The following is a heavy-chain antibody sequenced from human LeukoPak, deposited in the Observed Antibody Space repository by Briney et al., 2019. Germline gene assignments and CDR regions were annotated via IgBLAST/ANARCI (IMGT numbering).Heavy chain of an antibody. Sequence: GGSLRLSCAASGFNFRSYWMKWVRQVPGKGLEWVANIKEDGSKKYYVDSVKGRFTISRDNAENSLYLQMNSLRVEDTAVYYCARGSAWERGSYDYWGQGTLVTVSS. D-gene: IGHD1-26*01. V-gene: IGHV3-7*05. CDR1: GFNFRSYW. J-gene: IGHJ4*02. CDR2: IKEDGSKK. CDR3: ARGSAWERGSYDY.